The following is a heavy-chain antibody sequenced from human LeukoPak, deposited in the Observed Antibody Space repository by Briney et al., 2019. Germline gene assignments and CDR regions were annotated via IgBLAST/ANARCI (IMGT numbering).Heavy chain of an antibody. CDR2: VGSYGGDT. CDR1: TSR. J-gene: IGHJ5*02. Sequence: GASVKVSCKATSRISLVRQAHGQGPEWMGWVGSYGGDTYYAQKFQGRVTVSTDTYTSIVDMELRGMRSDDPAVHYCARARTVTKSNCWFDPWGEATLVSVPS. CDR3: ARARTVTKSNCWFDP. D-gene: IGHD4-17*01. V-gene: IGHV1-18*04.